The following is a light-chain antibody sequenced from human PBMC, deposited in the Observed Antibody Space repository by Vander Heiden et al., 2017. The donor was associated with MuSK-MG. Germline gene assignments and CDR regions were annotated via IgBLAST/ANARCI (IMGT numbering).Light chain of an antibody. V-gene: IGKV4-1*01. CDR2: WAS. CDR1: QTVLSNSNNKNY. CDR3: QQYYHIPSA. Sequence: DIVMTQSPHSLAVSLGERATINCRSSQTVLSNSNNKNYLAWYQHKPGQPPKLLIYWASTRESGVPDRFNGSGSATDFTLTISSLQAEDVAVYYCQQYYHIPSAFGHGTKVEI. J-gene: IGKJ3*01.